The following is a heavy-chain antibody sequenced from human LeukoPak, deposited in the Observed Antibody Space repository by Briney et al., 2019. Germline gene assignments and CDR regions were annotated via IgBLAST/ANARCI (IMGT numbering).Heavy chain of an antibody. V-gene: IGHV4-34*01. Sequence: SETLSLTCAVYGGSFSGYYWSWIRQPPGKGLDWIGEINHSGSTNYNPSLKSRVTISVDTSKNQFSLKLSSVTAADTAVYYCARGQGAVAGTGWYFDLWGRGTLVTVSS. D-gene: IGHD6-19*01. CDR2: INHSGST. J-gene: IGHJ2*01. CDR3: ARGQGAVAGTGWYFDL. CDR1: GGSFSGYY.